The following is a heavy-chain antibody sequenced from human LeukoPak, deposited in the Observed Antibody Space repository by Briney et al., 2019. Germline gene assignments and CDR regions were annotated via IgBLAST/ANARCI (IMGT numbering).Heavy chain of an antibody. CDR3: VRSHSGSLRAPFDF. Sequence: ASVKVSCKPSGYIFRNYGIIWVRQAPGQGLEWMGWISAYNDNTNYAQKVQGRVTMTTDTSTSTAYMELRSLRSDDTAVYYCVRSHSGSLRAPFDFWGQGTLVTVSS. CDR2: ISAYNDNT. J-gene: IGHJ4*02. V-gene: IGHV1-18*01. D-gene: IGHD3-22*01. CDR1: GYIFRNYG.